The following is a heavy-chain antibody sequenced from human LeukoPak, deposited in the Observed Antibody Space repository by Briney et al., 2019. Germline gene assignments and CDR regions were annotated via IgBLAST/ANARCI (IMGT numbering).Heavy chain of an antibody. CDR3: ARVPAYYYDSSGYLKWYYFDY. CDR2: INHSGST. D-gene: IGHD3-22*01. Sequence: SETLSLTCAVYGGPFSGYYWSWIRQPPGKGLEWIGEINHSGSTNYYPSLKSRVTISVDTSKNQFSLKLSSVTAADTAVYYCARVPAYYYDSSGYLKWYYFDYWGQGTLVTVSS. CDR1: GGPFSGYY. J-gene: IGHJ4*02. V-gene: IGHV4-34*01.